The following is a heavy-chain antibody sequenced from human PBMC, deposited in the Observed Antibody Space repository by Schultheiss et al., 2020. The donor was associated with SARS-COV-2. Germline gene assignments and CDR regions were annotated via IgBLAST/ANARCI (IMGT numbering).Heavy chain of an antibody. V-gene: IGHV6-1*01. CDR1: GDSVSSNSAA. J-gene: IGHJ6*02. D-gene: IGHD3-22*01. Sequence: SQTLSLTCAISGDSVSSNSAAWNWIRQSPSRGLEWLGRTYYRSKWYNDYAVSVKSRITINPDTSKNQFSLQLNSVTPEDTAVYYCARERDYYDSSGYPIHYGMDVWGQGTTVTVSS. CDR2: TYYRSKWYN. CDR3: ARERDYYDSSGYPIHYGMDV.